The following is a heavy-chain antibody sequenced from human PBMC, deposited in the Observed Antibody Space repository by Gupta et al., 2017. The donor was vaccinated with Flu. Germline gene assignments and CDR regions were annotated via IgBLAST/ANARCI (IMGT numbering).Heavy chain of an antibody. CDR3: AKDRYCSSTTCDKSADKFKH. CDR1: GFTFSSYA. Sequence: EVQLLESGGGLVQPGGSLRLSCAASGFTFSSYAMSWVRQAPGKGLEGVSAISGRGGSTYYAESVKGRFTSPRDNSKKTLNLQRKRWRAEETAVYYCAKDRYCSSTTCDKSADKFKHGGQGTLVTVSS. D-gene: IGHD2-2*02. V-gene: IGHV3-23*01. CDR2: ISGRGGST. J-gene: IGHJ1*01.